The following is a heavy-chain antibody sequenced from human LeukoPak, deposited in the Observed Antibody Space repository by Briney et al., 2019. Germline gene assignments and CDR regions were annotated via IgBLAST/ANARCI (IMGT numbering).Heavy chain of an antibody. CDR1: GGSISNYF. D-gene: IGHD3-10*01. J-gene: IGHJ5*02. CDR3: ARDPSSFGGRFDP. CDR2: IFTGGGS. V-gene: IGHV4-4*07. Sequence: SETLSLTCTVSGGSISNYFWSWIRQPAGKGLEWIGRIFTGGGSTYNPSLNSRVTMSVDTSKNQFSLKLSSVTAADTAVYYCARDPSSFGGRFDPWGQGTLVAVSS.